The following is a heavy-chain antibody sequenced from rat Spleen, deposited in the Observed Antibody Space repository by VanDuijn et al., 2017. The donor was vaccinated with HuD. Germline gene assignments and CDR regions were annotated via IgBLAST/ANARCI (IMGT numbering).Heavy chain of an antibody. CDR3: ARRGGDDY. V-gene: IGHV5-25*01. J-gene: IGHJ2*01. CDR1: GFTFSNYD. CDR2: ISTGGGFT. D-gene: IGHD1-1*01. Sequence: EVQLVASGGGLVQPGRSLKLSCAASGFTFSNYDMTWVRQAPTKGLEWVTYISTGGGFTSYRDSVKGRFTISRDNAKSTLYLQMDSLRSEDTATYYCARRGGDDYWGQGVMVTVSS.